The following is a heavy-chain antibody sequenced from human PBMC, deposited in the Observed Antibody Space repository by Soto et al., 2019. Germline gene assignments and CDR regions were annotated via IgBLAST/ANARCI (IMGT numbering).Heavy chain of an antibody. CDR3: ARGVFPPLFHWCFAL. CDR2: IYNSGST. V-gene: IGHV4-31*03. J-gene: IGHJ2*01. D-gene: IGHD3-10*01. Sequence: QVQLQASGPGLVKPSQTLSLTCTVSGGSISRGGYYLSWIRQHPGKGMEWIGYIYNSGSTYYNPSLKSRVTPSVDPSKNQVSLKLSSVPAADTAVYYCARGVFPPLFHWCFALWCRGTLVTVSS. CDR1: GGSISRGGYY.